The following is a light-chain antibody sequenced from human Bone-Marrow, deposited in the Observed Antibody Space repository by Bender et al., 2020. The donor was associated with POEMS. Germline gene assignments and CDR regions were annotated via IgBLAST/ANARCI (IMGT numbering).Light chain of an antibody. V-gene: IGLV3-25*02. J-gene: IGLJ2*01. CDR1: AFPKRY. CDR3: QAWDTSSVV. Sequence: SRELTQPPSVSVSPGQTAKITCSGDAFPKRYGHWYQSKPGQAPVLIIYKDSERPSGIPERFSGSNSGNIATLTISGTQALDEADYYCQAWDTSSVVFGGGTKLTVL. CDR2: KDS.